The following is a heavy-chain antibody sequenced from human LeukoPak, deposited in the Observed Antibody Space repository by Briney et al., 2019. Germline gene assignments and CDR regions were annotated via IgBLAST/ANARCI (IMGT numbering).Heavy chain of an antibody. J-gene: IGHJ4*02. V-gene: IGHV4-59*08. CDR2: IYYSGST. CDR1: GGSISSYY. Sequence: PSETLSLTCTVSGGSISSYYWSWIRQPPGKGLEWIGYIYYSGSTNYNPSLKSRVTISVDTSKNQFSLKLSSVTAADTAVYYCARHGGYMSPAKGWGQGTLVTVSS. D-gene: IGHD2-15*01. CDR3: ARHGGYMSPAKG.